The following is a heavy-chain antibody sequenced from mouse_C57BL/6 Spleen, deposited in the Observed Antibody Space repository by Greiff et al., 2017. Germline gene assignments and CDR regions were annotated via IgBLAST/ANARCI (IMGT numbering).Heavy chain of an antibody. D-gene: IGHD3-1*01. V-gene: IGHV1-55*01. CDR1: GYTFTSYW. CDR2: IYPGSGST. J-gene: IGHJ4*01. CDR3: ARSGEPSMDA. Sequence: QVQLQQPGAELVKPGASVKMSCKASGYTFTSYWITWVKQRPGQGLEWIGDIYPGSGSTNYNEKFKSKATLTVDTSSRTAYMQLSSLTSEDSAVYYCARSGEPSMDAWGQGTSVTVSS.